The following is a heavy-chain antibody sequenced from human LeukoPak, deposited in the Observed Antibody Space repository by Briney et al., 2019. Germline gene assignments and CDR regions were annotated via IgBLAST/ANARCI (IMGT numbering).Heavy chain of an antibody. CDR3: AKEQLWLLGYFDY. CDR1: GFTFNTFT. Sequence: GGSLRLSCAASGFTFNTFTMNWVRQAPGKGLEWVASISSGANHIYYADSVKGRLTISRDNAKTSLYLQMTSLRVEDTAVYYCAKEQLWLLGYFDYWGQGTLVTVSS. V-gene: IGHV3-21*04. D-gene: IGHD5-18*01. J-gene: IGHJ4*02. CDR2: ISSGANHI.